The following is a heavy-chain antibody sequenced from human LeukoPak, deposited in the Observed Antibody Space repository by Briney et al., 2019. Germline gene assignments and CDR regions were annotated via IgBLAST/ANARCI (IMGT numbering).Heavy chain of an antibody. CDR2: FHPEDGET. Sequence: ASVKVSCKVSGYTLAELSMHWVRQAPGKGLEWMGGFHPEDGETIYAQKFQGRVTMTRDTSISTAYMELSRLRSDDTAVYYCAREAPYYGSGSYPYYFDYWGQGTLVTVSS. CDR1: GYTLAELS. D-gene: IGHD3-10*01. J-gene: IGHJ4*02. V-gene: IGHV1-24*01. CDR3: AREAPYYGSGSYPYYFDY.